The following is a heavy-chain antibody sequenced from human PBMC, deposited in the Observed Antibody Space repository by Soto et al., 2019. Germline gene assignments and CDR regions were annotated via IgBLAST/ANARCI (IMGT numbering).Heavy chain of an antibody. CDR3: ARDSGIAARPRVSWFDP. D-gene: IGHD6-6*01. V-gene: IGHV4-30-4*01. Sequence: PSETLSLTCTVSGGSISSGDYYWSWIRQPPGKGLEWIGYIYYSGSTYYNPSLKSRVTISVDTSKNQFSLKLSSVTAADTAVYYCARDSGIAARPRVSWFDPWGQGTLVTVSS. CDR1: GGSISSGDYY. CDR2: IYYSGST. J-gene: IGHJ5*02.